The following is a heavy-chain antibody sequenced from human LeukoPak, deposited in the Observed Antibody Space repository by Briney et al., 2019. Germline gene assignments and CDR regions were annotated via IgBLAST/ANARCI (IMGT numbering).Heavy chain of an antibody. D-gene: IGHD1-26*01. V-gene: IGHV3-30*18. CDR1: TFTFSSHD. J-gene: IGHJ4*02. CDR2: ISYDGGKK. CDR3: AKDRSKGSYGDEFDH. Sequence: GGSLRLSSAASTFTFSSHDMHRDRQAPGQGLEWVAIISYDGGKKDYADSVKGRFTISRDNSKNTLYLQMNSLRTEDRAVYYCAKDRSKGSYGDEFDHWGQGTLVTVSS.